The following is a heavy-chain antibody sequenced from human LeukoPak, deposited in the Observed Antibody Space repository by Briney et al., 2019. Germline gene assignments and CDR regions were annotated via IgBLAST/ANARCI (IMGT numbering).Heavy chain of an antibody. V-gene: IGHV1-46*01. CDR2: INPSGGST. J-gene: IGHJ3*02. CDR1: GYTFTSCY. Sequence: ASVKVSCKASGYTFTSCYMHWVRQAPGQGLEWMGIINPSGGSTSYAQKFQGRVTMTRDTSTSTVYMELSSLRSEDTAVYYCARALPPNDAFDIWGQGTMVTVSS. CDR3: ARALPPNDAFDI.